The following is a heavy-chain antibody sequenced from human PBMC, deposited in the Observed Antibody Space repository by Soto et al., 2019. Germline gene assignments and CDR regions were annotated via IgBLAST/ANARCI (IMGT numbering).Heavy chain of an antibody. CDR2: TSSDGNNK. CDR3: ARWGTTAGFDL. D-gene: IGHD3-16*01. Sequence: QVQLVESGGGVVQPGTSLRLSCAASGFRFKSFVMHWVRQAPGKGLEWVAFTSSDGNNKDYGDSVKGRFTVSRDNSQNTLDIHMDFLRPEDTALYYCARWGTTAGFDLWGQGTLVSVSS. V-gene: IGHV3-30*19. J-gene: IGHJ4*02. CDR1: GFRFKSFV.